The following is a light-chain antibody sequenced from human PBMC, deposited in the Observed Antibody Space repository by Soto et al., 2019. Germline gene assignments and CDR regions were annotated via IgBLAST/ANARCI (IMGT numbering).Light chain of an antibody. V-gene: IGLV2-8*01. CDR2: EVS. CDR3: SSHASSKRV. J-gene: IGLJ1*01. Sequence: QSALTLPPSASGSPGQSVTISCTGTSSDVGAYNYVYWYQQHPGKAPKLVIYEVSKRPSGVPDRFSGSKSGNTASLTVSGLQAEDEADYYCSSHASSKRVFGTGTKLTVL. CDR1: SSDVGAYNY.